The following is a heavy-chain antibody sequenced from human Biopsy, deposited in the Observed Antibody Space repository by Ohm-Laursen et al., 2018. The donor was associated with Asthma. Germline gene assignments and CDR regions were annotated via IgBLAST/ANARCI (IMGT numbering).Heavy chain of an antibody. CDR1: GGSMSSSSYY. V-gene: IGHV4-39*01. J-gene: IGHJ6*02. CDR2: ISYTGSA. D-gene: IGHD6-13*01. Sequence: TLSLTWTVSGGSMSSSSYYWGWIRQPPGKGLEWMGSISYTGSAYHNPSLKSRVTVSADTSKNQFSLKLTSVTAADTAVYYCVRGSSSWHHGPFHYYYGLDVWGQGTTATVSS. CDR3: VRGSSSWHHGPFHYYYGLDV.